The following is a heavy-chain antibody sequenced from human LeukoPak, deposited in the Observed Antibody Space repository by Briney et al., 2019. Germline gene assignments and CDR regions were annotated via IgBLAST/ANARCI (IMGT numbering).Heavy chain of an antibody. CDR2: IYPDDSDT. V-gene: IGHV5-51*01. J-gene: IGHJ3*02. CDR3: ASRVVTADAFDI. D-gene: IGHD4-23*01. Sequence: KLGESLKISCKGSGYSFTTYWIGWMRQMPGKGLEWMGIIYPDDSDTRYSPSFQGQVTISADKSTNIAYLQWSSLKASDTAIYYYASRVVTADAFDIWGQGTMVTVSS. CDR1: GYSFTTYW.